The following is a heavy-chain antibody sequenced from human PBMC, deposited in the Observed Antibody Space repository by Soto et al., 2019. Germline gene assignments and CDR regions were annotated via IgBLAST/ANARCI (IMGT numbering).Heavy chain of an antibody. J-gene: IGHJ4*02. V-gene: IGHV3-74*01. CDR3: ARVPTGGYDWV. CDR1: GFTFSTHW. CDR2: INSVGSTT. D-gene: IGHD5-12*01. Sequence: GGSLRLSCAASGFTFSTHWMHWVRQAPGKGLVWVSRINSVGSTTNYVDSVKGRFTISRDNAKNTVYLQMNSLRAEDTAVYYCARVPTGGYDWVWGQGTLVTVSS.